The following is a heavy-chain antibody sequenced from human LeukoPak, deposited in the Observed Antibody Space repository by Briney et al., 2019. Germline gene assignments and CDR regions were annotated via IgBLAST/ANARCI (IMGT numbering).Heavy chain of an antibody. V-gene: IGHV1-69*04. CDR3: ARVSLGDYPFDYYYYGMDV. D-gene: IGHD4-17*01. CDR2: IIPILGIA. J-gene: IGHJ6*02. CDR1: GGTFSSYA. Sequence: SVKVSCKASGGTFSSYAISWVRQAPGQGLEWMGRIIPILGIANYAQKFQGRVTITADRSTSTAYMELSSLRSEDTAVYYCARVSLGDYPFDYYYYGMDVWGQGTTVTVSS.